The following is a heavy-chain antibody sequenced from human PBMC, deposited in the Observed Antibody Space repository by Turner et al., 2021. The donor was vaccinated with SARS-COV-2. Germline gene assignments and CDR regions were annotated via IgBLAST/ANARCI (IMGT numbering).Heavy chain of an antibody. CDR2: IYYSGST. CDR1: GGSIVTGSYY. D-gene: IGHD3-10*01. Sequence: QLQLQESGPGLVKPSETLSLTCTVSGGSIVTGSYYLGWIRPRPGKGLEWIGRIYYSGSTYYNPSLKSRVTISVDTSKNQFSLKLSSVTAADTAVYYCARLPVGYYGSGSYYHYGMDVWGQGTTVTVSS. J-gene: IGHJ6*02. CDR3: ARLPVGYYGSGSYYHYGMDV. V-gene: IGHV4-39*01.